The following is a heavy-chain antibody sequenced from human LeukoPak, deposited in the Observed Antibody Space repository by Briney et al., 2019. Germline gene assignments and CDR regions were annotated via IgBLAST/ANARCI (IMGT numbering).Heavy chain of an antibody. CDR3: ARVGNWFDP. CDR2: IYYSGST. V-gene: IGHV4-59*02. J-gene: IGHJ5*02. Sequence: KSSETLSLTCSVSGGSVSNYYWSWIRQPPGKGLEWIGYIYYSGSTNYNPSLKSRVTISVDTSKNQFSLKLSSVTAADTAVYYCARVGNWFDPWGQGTLVTVSS. D-gene: IGHD3-16*01. CDR1: GGSVSNYY.